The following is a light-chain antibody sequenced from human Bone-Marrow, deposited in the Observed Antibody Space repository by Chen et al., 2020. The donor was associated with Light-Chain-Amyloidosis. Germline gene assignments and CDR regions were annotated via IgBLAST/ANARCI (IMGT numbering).Light chain of an antibody. CDR1: HDIGNY. V-gene: IGKV1-27*01. Sequence: DIQMTQSPSSLSASVGDSVTIACRASHDIGNYLAWYQQKPGKVPELLIYAASTLHSGVSSRFGGSGSETDFTLTISSLQPADVSTYYCQQYNSVPHTFGPGTKVDI. CDR3: QQYNSVPHT. J-gene: IGKJ3*01. CDR2: AAS.